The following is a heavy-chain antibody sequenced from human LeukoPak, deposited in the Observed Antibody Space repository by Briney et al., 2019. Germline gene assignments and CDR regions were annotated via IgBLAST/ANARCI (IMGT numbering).Heavy chain of an antibody. CDR2: ISGSSDTT. CDR1: GFTFSSYS. CDR3: AKKTSGYFPFDY. D-gene: IGHD5-12*01. V-gene: IGHV3-23*01. J-gene: IGHJ4*02. Sequence: GGSLRLSCAASGFTFSSYSMSWVRQAPGEGLEWVSIISGSSDTTYYADSVKGRFTISRDNSMSALYLQMNSLRAEDTAVYYCAKKTSGYFPFDYWGQGTLVTVSS.